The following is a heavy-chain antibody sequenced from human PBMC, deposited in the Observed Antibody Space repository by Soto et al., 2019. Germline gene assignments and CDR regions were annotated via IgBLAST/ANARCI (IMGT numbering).Heavy chain of an antibody. CDR3: AAHPPYGDGMDV. J-gene: IGHJ6*02. CDR1: GFTFTSSA. Sequence: SVKVSCKASGFTFTSSAVQWVRQARGQRLEWIGWIVVGSGNTNYAQKFQERVTITRDMSTSTAYMELSSLRSEDTAVYYCAAHPPYGDGMDVWGQGTTVTVSS. V-gene: IGHV1-58*01. CDR2: IVVGSGNT. D-gene: IGHD4-17*01.